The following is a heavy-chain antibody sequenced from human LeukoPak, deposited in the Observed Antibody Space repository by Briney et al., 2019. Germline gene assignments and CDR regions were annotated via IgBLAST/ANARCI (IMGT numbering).Heavy chain of an antibody. J-gene: IGHJ4*02. CDR1: GYTFTGYY. CDR3: ALFSPFDYGDYGPFDY. V-gene: IGHV1-69*02. CDR2: IIPILGIA. D-gene: IGHD4-17*01. Sequence: GASVKVSCKASGYTFTGYYMHWVRQAPGQGLEWMGRIIPILGIANYAQKFQGRVTITADKSTSTAYMELSSLRSEDTAVYYCALFSPFDYGDYGPFDYWGQGTLVTVSS.